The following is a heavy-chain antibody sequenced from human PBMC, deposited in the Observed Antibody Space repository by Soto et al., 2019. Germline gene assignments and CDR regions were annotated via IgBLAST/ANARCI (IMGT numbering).Heavy chain of an antibody. V-gene: IGHV3-30-3*01. D-gene: IGHD6-19*01. Sequence: HPGGSLRLSCAASGFTFSSYALHWVRQAPGKGLQWVAVISYDGSNQYYADSVKGRFTISRDNSKNTLYLQMNSLGVEDTAVYSCARDRYSSGWYFFDYWGQGTLVTVSS. CDR3: ARDRYSSGWYFFDY. J-gene: IGHJ4*02. CDR2: ISYDGSNQ. CDR1: GFTFSSYA.